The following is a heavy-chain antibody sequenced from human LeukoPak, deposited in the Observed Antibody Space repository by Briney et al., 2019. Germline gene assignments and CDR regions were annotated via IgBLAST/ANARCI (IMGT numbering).Heavy chain of an antibody. CDR1: GFTFSSYS. J-gene: IGHJ1*01. D-gene: IGHD4-17*01. CDR3: VRDFSTVTTAYLHH. CDR2: ISSSSRHI. Sequence: PRGSLGLSCAASGFTFSSYSMNWVRQAPGKGLEWVSSISSSSRHIYYADSVKGQFTIFRDDAKNSLFLQMDSLRVEDTAMYYCVRDFSTVTTAYLHHWGQGTLLTVSS. V-gene: IGHV3-21*04.